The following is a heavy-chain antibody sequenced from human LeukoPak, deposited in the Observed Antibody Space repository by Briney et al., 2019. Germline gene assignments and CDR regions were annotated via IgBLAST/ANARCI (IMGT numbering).Heavy chain of an antibody. CDR3: ATGRKGVPGSGGLFDY. CDR2: IGGNGYNT. J-gene: IGHJ4*02. CDR1: GFTFSNYA. V-gene: IGHV3-23*01. D-gene: IGHD6-19*01. Sequence: GGSLRLSCAASGFTFSNYAMSWVRQAPGKGQEWVSSIGGNGYNTYYADSVKGRFTISRDNSKNTLYLQMNSLRAEDTAIYYCATGRKGVPGSGGLFDYWGQGTLVTVSS.